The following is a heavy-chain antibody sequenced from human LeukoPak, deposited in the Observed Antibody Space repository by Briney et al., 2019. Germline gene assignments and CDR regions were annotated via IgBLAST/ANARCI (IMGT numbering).Heavy chain of an antibody. J-gene: IGHJ6*04. CDR3: ATGQLVEMDV. CDR2: VDPEDGET. CDR1: GYTSTDYY. V-gene: IGHV1-69-2*01. Sequence: GASVKISCMACGYTSTDYYMHWVQQAPGKGLEWMGRVDPEDGETIYAEKFQGRVTITADTSTDTAYMELSSLRSEDTAVYYCATGQLVEMDVWGKGTTVTVSS. D-gene: IGHD6-6*01.